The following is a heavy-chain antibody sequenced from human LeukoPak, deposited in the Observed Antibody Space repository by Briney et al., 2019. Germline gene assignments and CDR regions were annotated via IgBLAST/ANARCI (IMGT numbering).Heavy chain of an antibody. J-gene: IGHJ4*02. CDR2: ISAYNGKT. Sequence: ASVKVSCKASGYTFTSYVISWVRQAPGQGLEWMGWISAYNGKTNCVQKLQGRAIMTIDKSTSTAYMELRSLRSDDTAVYYCARRYYESSGYGFDYWGQGTLVTVSS. V-gene: IGHV1-18*01. CDR3: ARRYYESSGYGFDY. CDR1: GYTFTSYV. D-gene: IGHD3-22*01.